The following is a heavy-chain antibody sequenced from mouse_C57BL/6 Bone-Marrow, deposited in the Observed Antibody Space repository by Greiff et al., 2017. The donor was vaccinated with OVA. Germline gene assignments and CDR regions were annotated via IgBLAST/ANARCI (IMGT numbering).Heavy chain of an antibody. V-gene: IGHV1-26*01. D-gene: IGHD2-5*01. J-gene: IGHJ3*01. CDR1: GYTFTDYY. Sequence: VQLQQSGPELVKPGASVKISCKASGYTFTDYYMNWVKQSHGKSLEWIGDINPNNGGTSYNQKFKGKATLTVDKSSSTAYMELRSLTSEDSAVYYCARAYSNGGFAYWGQGTRVTVSA. CDR3: ARAYSNGGFAY. CDR2: INPNNGGT.